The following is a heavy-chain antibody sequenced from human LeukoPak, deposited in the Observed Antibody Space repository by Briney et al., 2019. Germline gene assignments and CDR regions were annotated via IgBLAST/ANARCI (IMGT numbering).Heavy chain of an antibody. Sequence: SVKVSCKASRGTFSSYAISWVGQAPGQGLEWMGRIISILGIANYAQKFHGRVTITADKSTSTAYMELSSLRSEDTAVYYCARELRYYYDSSGYYSVNFDYWGQGTLVTVSS. J-gene: IGHJ4*02. V-gene: IGHV1-69*04. CDR1: RGTFSSYA. D-gene: IGHD3-22*01. CDR3: ARELRYYYDSSGYYSVNFDY. CDR2: IISILGIA.